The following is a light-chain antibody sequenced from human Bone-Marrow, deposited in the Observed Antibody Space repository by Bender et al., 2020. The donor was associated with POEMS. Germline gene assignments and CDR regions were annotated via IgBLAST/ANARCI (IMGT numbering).Light chain of an antibody. CDR1: RSNIGAGYD. Sequence: QSVLTQPPSASGTPGQRVTISCTGGRSNIGAGYDVHWYQQLPGTAPKLLIYDNSNRPSGVPDRFYAFKSGTSASLAISGLQSEDEADYYCAAWDAGLSGGVFGGGTKLTVL. J-gene: IGLJ3*02. V-gene: IGLV1-40*01. CDR2: DNS. CDR3: AAWDAGLSGGV.